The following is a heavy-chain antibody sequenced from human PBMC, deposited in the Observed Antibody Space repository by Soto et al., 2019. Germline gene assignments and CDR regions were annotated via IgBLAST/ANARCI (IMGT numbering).Heavy chain of an antibody. J-gene: IGHJ4*02. CDR2: INHSGST. CDR3: ASVDVNTAMVDY. D-gene: IGHD5-18*01. CDR1: GGSFSGYY. Sequence: SETLSLTCAVYGGSFSGYYWSWIRQPPGKGLEWIGEINHSGSTNYNPSLKSRVTISVDTSKNQFSLKLSSVTAADTAVYYCASVDVNTAMVDYWGQGTLVTVSS. V-gene: IGHV4-34*01.